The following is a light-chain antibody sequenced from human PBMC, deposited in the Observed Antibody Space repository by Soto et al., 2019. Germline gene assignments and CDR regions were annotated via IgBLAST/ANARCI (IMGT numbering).Light chain of an antibody. CDR2: WAS. CDR1: QRVLYSSSNKNY. Sequence: DIVMTQSPDSLAVSLGERATINCKSSQRVLYSSSNKNYLAWYQQKPGQPPKLLIYWASTRESGVPDRFSGSGSGTDFTLTISSLQAEDGAFYYCQQYCSSPWTFGHGTKVAIK. J-gene: IGKJ1*01. CDR3: QQYCSSPWT. V-gene: IGKV4-1*01.